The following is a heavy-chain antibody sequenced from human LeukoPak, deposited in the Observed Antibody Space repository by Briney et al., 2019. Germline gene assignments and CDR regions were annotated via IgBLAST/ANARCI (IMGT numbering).Heavy chain of an antibody. CDR3: ASRQAYYDFWSGYYNWFDP. CDR1: GGSFSGYY. D-gene: IGHD3-3*01. V-gene: IGHV4-34*01. J-gene: IGHJ5*02. CDR2: INHSGST. Sequence: PSETLSLTCAVYGGSFSGYYWSWIRQPPGKGLEWIGEINHSGSTNYNPSLKSRVTISVDTSKNQFSLKLSSVTAADTAVYYCASRQAYYDFWSGYYNWFDPWGQGTLVTVSS.